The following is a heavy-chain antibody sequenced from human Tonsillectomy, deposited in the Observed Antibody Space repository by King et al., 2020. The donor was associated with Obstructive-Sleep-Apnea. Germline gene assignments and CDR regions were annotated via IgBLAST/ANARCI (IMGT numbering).Heavy chain of an antibody. D-gene: IGHD1-26*01. V-gene: IGHV3-9*01. CDR3: AKDMGIGDTVGATPFDY. CDR2: INWSSGSI. CDR1: GFTFDDYA. J-gene: IGHJ4*02. Sequence: VQLVESGGGLVQPGRSLRLSCAASGFTFDDYAMHWVRQGPGKGLEWVSGINWSSGSIGDAGSVKGRFTIARDNAKKSLYLQMNSLRAEDTALYYCAKDMGIGDTVGATPFDYWGQGTLVTVSS.